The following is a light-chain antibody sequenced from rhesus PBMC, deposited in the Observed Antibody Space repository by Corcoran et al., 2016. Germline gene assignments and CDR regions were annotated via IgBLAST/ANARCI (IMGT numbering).Light chain of an antibody. CDR2: AAS. Sequence: EIVLTQSPATLSLSPGERATLSCRASQSINSNLAWYQQRPGQCPSLLIYAASARAAGIPERFSGSGSGTDFTLTIDSLEPEDFAVYYCQQYTKWLTFGGGTKVEIK. V-gene: IGKV3-42*03. CDR1: QSINSN. CDR3: QQYTKWLT. J-gene: IGKJ4*01.